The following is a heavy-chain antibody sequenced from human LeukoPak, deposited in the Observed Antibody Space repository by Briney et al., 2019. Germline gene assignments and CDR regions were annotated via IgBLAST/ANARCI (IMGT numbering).Heavy chain of an antibody. V-gene: IGHV4-31*03. Sequence: SETLSLTCTVSGGSISIGGYYWSWLRQHPGKGLEWIGYIYYSGITYYHPSLKSRALISVDTSKIQYSLYLSSVTAADTAVYYCARVTSGDFADYWGQGTLVTVSS. J-gene: IGHJ4*02. CDR2: IYYSGIT. D-gene: IGHD3-10*01. CDR1: GGSISIGGYY. CDR3: ARVTSGDFADY.